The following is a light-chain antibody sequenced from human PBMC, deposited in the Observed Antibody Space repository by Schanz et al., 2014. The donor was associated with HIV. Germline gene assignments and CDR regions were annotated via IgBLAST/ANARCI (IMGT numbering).Light chain of an antibody. Sequence: QSALTQPPSASGSPGQSVTISCTGTSSDVGAYKYVSWYQQHPGKAPKLMIYEVTKRPSGIPDRFSGSKSGTSATLGITGLQTGDEADYYCGTWDSSLRGVVFGGGTKVTVL. J-gene: IGLJ2*01. V-gene: IGLV2-8*01. CDR1: SSDVGAYKY. CDR3: GTWDSSLRGVV. CDR2: EVT.